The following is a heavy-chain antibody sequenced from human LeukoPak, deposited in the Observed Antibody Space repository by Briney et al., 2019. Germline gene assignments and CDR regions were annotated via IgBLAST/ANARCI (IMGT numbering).Heavy chain of an antibody. V-gene: IGHV7-4-1*02. D-gene: IGHD2-2*01. CDR2: INTNTGNP. CDR1: GYTFTSYV. CDR3: ATYCSSTSCYYYYYGMDV. J-gene: IGHJ6*02. Sequence: GASVKVSCKASGYTFTSYVMNWVRQAPGQGLEWMGWINTNTGNPTYAQGFTGRFVFSLDTSVSTAYLQISSLKAEDTAVYYCATYCSSTSCYYYYYGMDVWGQGTTVTVSS.